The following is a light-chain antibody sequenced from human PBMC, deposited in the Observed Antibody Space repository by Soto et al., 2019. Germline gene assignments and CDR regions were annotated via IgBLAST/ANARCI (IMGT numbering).Light chain of an antibody. CDR3: SAWGASLNGYV. CDR1: SSNIGSKT. V-gene: IGLV1-44*01. Sequence: QSALTQPPSASGTPGQRVTISCSGSSSNIGSKTVNWYQQVPGAVPKLLIYNSYQRPSGVPDRFSGSKSGTSASLAISGLQSEDEADYYCSAWGASLNGYVFGTGTKVTVL. CDR2: NSY. J-gene: IGLJ1*01.